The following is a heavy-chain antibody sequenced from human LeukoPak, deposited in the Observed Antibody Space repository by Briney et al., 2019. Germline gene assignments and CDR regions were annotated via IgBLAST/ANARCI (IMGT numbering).Heavy chain of an antibody. J-gene: IGHJ4*02. D-gene: IGHD4-23*01. CDR2: LGSDGRT. CDR1: GFTVDANA. V-gene: IGHV3-23*01. Sequence: GGSLRLSCAASGFTVDANAMAWVRQAPGKGLEWVAGLGSDGRTHYRDSVKGRFTISRDNFKNTVYLEMNSLRGEDTALYYCVKDILGWTLDSWGQGTLVTVSS. CDR3: VKDILGWTLDS.